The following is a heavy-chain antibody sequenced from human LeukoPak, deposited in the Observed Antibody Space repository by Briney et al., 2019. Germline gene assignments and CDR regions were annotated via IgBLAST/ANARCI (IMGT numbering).Heavy chain of an antibody. CDR3: AIRGYSYGYEY. V-gene: IGHV1-69*13. CDR1: GYTFTSYG. CDR2: IIPIFGTA. J-gene: IGHJ4*02. Sequence: ASVKVSCKASGYTFTSYGISWVRQAPGQGLEWMGGIIPIFGTANYAQKFQGRVTITADESTSTAYMELSSLRSEDTAVYYCAIRGYSYGYEYWGQGTLVTVSS. D-gene: IGHD5-18*01.